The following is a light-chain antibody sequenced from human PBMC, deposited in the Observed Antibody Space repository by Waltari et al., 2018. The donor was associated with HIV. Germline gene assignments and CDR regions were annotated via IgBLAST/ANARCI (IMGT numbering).Light chain of an antibody. J-gene: IGKJ2*03. Sequence: EIVLTQSPGTLSLSPGDRATLSCRASQCVSNKFLAWYQHKRGQAPRLLVYGASSRARGIPDRFSGSGSGTDFTLTISRLEPEDFAMYFCQQYGSSTYSFGQGTKLEIK. CDR2: GAS. V-gene: IGKV3-20*01. CDR1: QCVSNKF. CDR3: QQYGSSTYS.